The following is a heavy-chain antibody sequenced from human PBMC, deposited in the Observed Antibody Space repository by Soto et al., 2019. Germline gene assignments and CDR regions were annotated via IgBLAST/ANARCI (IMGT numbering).Heavy chain of an antibody. J-gene: IGHJ4*02. CDR2: IIANGGT. CDR1: GFSVSTNY. CDR3: AKDYTVAADPSSVILFDY. D-gene: IGHD2-15*01. V-gene: IGHV3-53*01. Sequence: VQLVESGGGLIQAGGSRRLSCRVSGFSVSTNYMAWVRQVPGKGLEWASIIIANGGTFYADSVKGRFTIARDNSKNTVYLQMSSLRVEDTAIYYCAKDYTVAADPSSVILFDYWGQGALVTVSS.